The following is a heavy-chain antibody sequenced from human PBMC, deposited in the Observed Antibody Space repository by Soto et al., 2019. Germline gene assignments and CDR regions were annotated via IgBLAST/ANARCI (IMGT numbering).Heavy chain of an antibody. Sequence: QVQLVQSGAEVRMPGSSVKVSCKASGGTFSTYAINWVRQAPGHGLEWMGGVIPLFGTTNYAQKFKGRVTITSDESTSTAYMELSRLRAEDAAVYYCARGATHGSSWYFWFDPWGQGTLVTVSS. V-gene: IGHV1-69*01. CDR3: ARGATHGSSWYFWFDP. CDR1: GGTFSTYA. D-gene: IGHD6-13*01. J-gene: IGHJ5*02. CDR2: VIPLFGTT.